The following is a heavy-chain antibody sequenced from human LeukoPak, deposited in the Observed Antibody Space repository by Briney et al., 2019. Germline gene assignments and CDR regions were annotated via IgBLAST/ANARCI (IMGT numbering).Heavy chain of an antibody. CDR3: ARDDCSSTSYSPFVY. D-gene: IGHD2-2*01. CDR2: TRNKANSYTT. CDR1: GFTFSDHY. V-gene: IGHV3-72*01. J-gene: IGHJ4*02. Sequence: PGGSLRLSCAASGFTFSDHYMDWVRQAPGKGLEWVGRTRNKANSYTTEYAASVKGRFTISRDDSKNSLYLQMNSLKTEDTAVYYCARDDCSSTSYSPFVYWGQGTLVTVSS.